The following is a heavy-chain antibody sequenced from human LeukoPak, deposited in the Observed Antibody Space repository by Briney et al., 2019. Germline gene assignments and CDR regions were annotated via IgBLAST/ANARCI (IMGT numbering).Heavy chain of an antibody. CDR3: AKGYYGSGSYPVYYYYYMDV. Sequence: ASVKVSCKASGYTFTGYYMHWVRQDPGQGLEWMGWINPNSGGTNYAQRFQGRVTMTRDTSISTAYMELSRLRSDDTAVYYRAKGYYGSGSYPVYYYYYMDVWGKGTTVTVSS. CDR2: INPNSGGT. V-gene: IGHV1-2*02. D-gene: IGHD3-10*01. CDR1: GYTFTGYY. J-gene: IGHJ6*03.